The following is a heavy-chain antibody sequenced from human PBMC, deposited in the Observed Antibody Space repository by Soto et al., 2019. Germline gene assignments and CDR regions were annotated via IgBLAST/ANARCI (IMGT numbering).Heavy chain of an antibody. Sequence: PTETLSLTCTVSGGSISSYDWSWIRRPPGKGQEWIGYIYYSGSTTYNPSLKSRVTISVATSKNQFSLKLSSVTAADTAVYYCALSRGYQSNPVDYSGQGTLVTVSS. V-gene: IGHV4-59*01. CDR3: ALSRGYQSNPVDY. D-gene: IGHD5-12*01. CDR1: GGSISSYD. J-gene: IGHJ4*02. CDR2: IYYSGST.